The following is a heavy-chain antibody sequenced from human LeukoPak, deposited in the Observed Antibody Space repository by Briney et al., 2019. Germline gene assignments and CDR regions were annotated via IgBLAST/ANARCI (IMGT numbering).Heavy chain of an antibody. Sequence: APVKVSCKASGYTFTGYYMHWVRQAPGQGLEWMGWINPNSGGTNYAQKFQGRVTMTRGTSISTAYMELSRLRSDDTAVYYCARDSELVIAAAGNYYMDVWGKGTTVTVSS. J-gene: IGHJ6*03. CDR2: INPNSGGT. CDR3: ARDSELVIAAAGNYYMDV. CDR1: GYTFTGYY. D-gene: IGHD6-13*01. V-gene: IGHV1-2*02.